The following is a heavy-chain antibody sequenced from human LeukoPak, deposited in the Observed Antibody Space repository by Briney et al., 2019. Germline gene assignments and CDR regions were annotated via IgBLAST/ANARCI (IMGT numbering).Heavy chain of an antibody. J-gene: IGHJ4*02. Sequence: SETLSLTCAVSGGSISSSNWWSWVRQPPGKGLEWIGEIYHSGSTNYSPSLKSRVTISVDKSKNQFSLKLSSVTAADTAVYYCASGRVWFGEPYYFDYWGQGTLVTVSS. V-gene: IGHV4-4*02. CDR2: IYHSGST. CDR1: GGSISSSNW. CDR3: ASGRVWFGEPYYFDY. D-gene: IGHD3-10*01.